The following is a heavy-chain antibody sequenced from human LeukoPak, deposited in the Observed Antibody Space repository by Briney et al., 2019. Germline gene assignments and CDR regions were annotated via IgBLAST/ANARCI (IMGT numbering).Heavy chain of an antibody. Sequence: GGSLRLSCAASGFTFSSYTMHWIRQAPGKVLEWVSSISGSNSYIFYADSVKGRFTVSRDNAKDSLYLQMNSLRAEDTAVYYCARALTTLTYEGYWGQGTLVTVSS. CDR2: ISGSNSYI. CDR1: GFTFSSYT. J-gene: IGHJ4*02. V-gene: IGHV3-21*01. D-gene: IGHD1-1*01. CDR3: ARALTTLTYEGY.